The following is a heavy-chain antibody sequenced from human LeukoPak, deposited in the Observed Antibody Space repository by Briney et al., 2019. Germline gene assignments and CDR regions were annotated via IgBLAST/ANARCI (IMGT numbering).Heavy chain of an antibody. Sequence: GASVKVSCKASGYTFTSYGISWVRQAPGQGLEWMGWISAYNGNTNYAQKLQGRVTMTTDTSTSTAYMELRSLRPDDTAVYYCARDISVCSSTSCYIQWDYGMDVWGQGTTVTVSS. CDR3: ARDISVCSSTSCYIQWDYGMDV. CDR2: ISAYNGNT. J-gene: IGHJ6*02. CDR1: GYTFTSYG. V-gene: IGHV1-18*01. D-gene: IGHD2-2*02.